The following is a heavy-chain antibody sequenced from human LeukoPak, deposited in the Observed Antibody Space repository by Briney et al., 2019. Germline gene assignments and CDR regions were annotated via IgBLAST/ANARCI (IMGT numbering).Heavy chain of an antibody. CDR1: GFTFSDYY. D-gene: IGHD3-16*01. CDR2: ISRTI. V-gene: IGHV3-11*01. Sequence: GGSLRLSCAASGFTFSDYYMGWIRQAPGKGLEWISYISRTIYYADSVKGRFTISRDNAKNSLYLQMNSLRAEDTAVYYCARRIWGADSQSHTFDIWGQGTMVTASS. J-gene: IGHJ3*02. CDR3: ARRIWGADSQSHTFDI.